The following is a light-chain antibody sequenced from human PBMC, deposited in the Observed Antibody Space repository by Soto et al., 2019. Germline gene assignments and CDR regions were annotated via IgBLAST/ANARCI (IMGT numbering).Light chain of an antibody. CDR3: QQRSTWPRT. Sequence: EIVLTQSPATLSLSPGERATLSCRASQSVTTYLAWFQQKPGQAPRLLIHDASNRATGIPPRFSGSGSGTDFTLTISSLEPEDFAVYYCQQRSTWPRTFGQGTKVEIK. CDR1: QSVTTY. V-gene: IGKV3-11*01. J-gene: IGKJ1*01. CDR2: DAS.